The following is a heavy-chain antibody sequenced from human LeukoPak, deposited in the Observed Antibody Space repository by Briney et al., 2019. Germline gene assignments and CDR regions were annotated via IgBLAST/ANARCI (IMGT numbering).Heavy chain of an antibody. D-gene: IGHD2-15*01. V-gene: IGHV4-38-2*02. Sequence: SETLSLTCTVSGYSISSGFYWGWIRQPPGKGLEWIGSIYHSGSTYYNPSLKSRVTISVDTSRNQFSLKLTSVTAADTAVYYCARPTVALSGVGDAFDIWGQGTMVTVSS. CDR3: ARPTVALSGVGDAFDI. CDR1: GYSISSGFY. J-gene: IGHJ3*02. CDR2: IYHSGST.